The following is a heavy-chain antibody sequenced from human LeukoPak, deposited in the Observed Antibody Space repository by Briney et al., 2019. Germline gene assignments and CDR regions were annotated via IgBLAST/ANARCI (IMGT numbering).Heavy chain of an antibody. CDR2: INPSGGST. CDR1: GYTFTSYY. CDR3: ARDQRSSSGWYYFDY. V-gene: IGHV1-46*01. J-gene: IGHJ4*02. Sequence: ASVKVSCKASGYTFTSYYMHWVRQAPGQGLEWMGIINPSGGSTSYAQKFQGRVTRTRDTSTSTVYMELSSLRSEDTAVYYCARDQRSSSGWYYFDYWGQGTLVTVSS. D-gene: IGHD6-19*01.